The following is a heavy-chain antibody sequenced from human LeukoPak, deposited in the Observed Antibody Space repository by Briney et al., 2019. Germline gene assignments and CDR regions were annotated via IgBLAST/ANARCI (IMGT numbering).Heavy chain of an antibody. CDR2: IYYSGST. Sequence: KPSETLSLTCTVSGGSISSYYWSWIRQPPGKGLEWIGYIYYSGSTNYNPSLKSRVTISVDTSKNQFSLKLSSVTAADTAVYYCARARTVYYFDYWDQGTLVTVSS. V-gene: IGHV4-59*01. CDR1: GGSISSYY. J-gene: IGHJ4*02. CDR3: ARARTVYYFDY.